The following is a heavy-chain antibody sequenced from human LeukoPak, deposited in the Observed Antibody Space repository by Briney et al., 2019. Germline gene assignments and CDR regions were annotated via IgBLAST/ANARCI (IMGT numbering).Heavy chain of an antibody. CDR1: GFTFSSYG. D-gene: IGHD3-22*01. CDR3: AKDRRGDSSGYGY. V-gene: IGHV3-33*06. CDR2: IWYDGSNK. Sequence: GRSLRLSCAASGFTFSSYGMHWVRQAPGKGLEWVAVIWYDGSNKYYADYVKGRFTISRDNSKNTLYLQMNSLRAEDTAVYYCAKDRRGDSSGYGYWGQGTLVTVSS. J-gene: IGHJ4*02.